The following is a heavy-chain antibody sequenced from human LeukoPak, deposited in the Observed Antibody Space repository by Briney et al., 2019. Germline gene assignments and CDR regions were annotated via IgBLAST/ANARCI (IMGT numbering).Heavy chain of an antibody. CDR3: AKDLFSSEGSGSSPNYYYYGMDV. D-gene: IGHD3-10*01. CDR2: ISYDGSNK. V-gene: IGHV3-30*18. J-gene: IGHJ6*02. Sequence: PGGSLRLSCAASGFTFSSYGMHWVRQAPGKGLEWVAVISYDGSNKYYADSVKGRFTISRDNSKNTLYLQMNSLRAEDTAMYYCAKDLFSSEGSGSSPNYYYYGMDVWGQGTTVTVSS. CDR1: GFTFSSYG.